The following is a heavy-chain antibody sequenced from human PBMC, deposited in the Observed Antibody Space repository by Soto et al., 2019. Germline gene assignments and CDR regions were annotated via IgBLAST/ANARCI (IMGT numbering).Heavy chain of an antibody. CDR1: GGSISSSSYY. V-gene: IGHV4-61*01. Sequence: SETLSLTCTVSGGSISSSSYYWSWIRQSPGKGLEWIGYIYYSGGNLYNPSLKSRVTMSVDTSKNQFSLKLSSVTTADTAVYYCAKDRPVNWNVQSPGDNWFDSWGQGTLVTVSS. CDR3: AKDRPVNWNVQSPGDNWFDS. CDR2: IYYSGGN. D-gene: IGHD1-1*01. J-gene: IGHJ5*01.